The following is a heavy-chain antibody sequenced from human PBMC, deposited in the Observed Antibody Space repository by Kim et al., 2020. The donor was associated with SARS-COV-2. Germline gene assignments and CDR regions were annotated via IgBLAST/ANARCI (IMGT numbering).Heavy chain of an antibody. D-gene: IGHD3-16*02. V-gene: IGHV1-18*01. CDR3: ARDVMITFGGVIVNDYYYYGMDV. J-gene: IGHJ6*02. CDR1: GYTFTSYG. Sequence: ASVKVSCKASGYTFTSYGISWVRQAPGQGLEWMGWISAYNGNTNYAQKLQGRVTMTTDTSTSTAYMELRSLRSDDTAVYYCARDVMITFGGVIVNDYYYYGMDVWGQGTTVTVSS. CDR2: ISAYNGNT.